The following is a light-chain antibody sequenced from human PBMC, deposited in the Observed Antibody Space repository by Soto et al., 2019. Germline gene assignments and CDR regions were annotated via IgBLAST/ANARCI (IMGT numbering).Light chain of an antibody. CDR3: LLFYCDVRGV. V-gene: IGLV7-46*01. CDR1: TGAVTSGHF. CDR2: DTS. J-gene: IGLJ3*02. Sequence: QAVVTQEPSLTVSPGGTVTLTCGSSTGAVTSGHFPYWFQQKPGQAPRTLIYDTSNKHSWTPARFSGSLLGGKAALTLSGAQPEDEADYYCLLFYCDVRGVFGGGTKLTVL.